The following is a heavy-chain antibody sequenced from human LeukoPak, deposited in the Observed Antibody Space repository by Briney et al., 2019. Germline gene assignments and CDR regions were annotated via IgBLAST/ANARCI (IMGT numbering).Heavy chain of an antibody. CDR3: AKDSSSSWFGGDSK. CDR1: GFTFSDYY. D-gene: IGHD6-13*01. CDR2: ISSSGSTI. Sequence: PGGSLRLSCAASGFTFSDYYMSWIRQAPGKGLEWVSYISSSGSTIYYADSVKGRFTISSDNAKNSLYLQMNSLRAEDTAVYYCAKDSSSSWFGGDSKWGQGTLVTVSS. J-gene: IGHJ4*02. V-gene: IGHV3-11*01.